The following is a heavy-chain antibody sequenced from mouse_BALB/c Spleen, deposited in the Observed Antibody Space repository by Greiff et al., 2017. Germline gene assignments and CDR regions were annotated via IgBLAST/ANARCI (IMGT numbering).Heavy chain of an antibody. V-gene: IGHV2-6-2*01. CDR1: GFSLTSYG. CDR3: ARQSYGNYVYAMDY. Sequence: QVQLKESGPDLVAPSQSLSITCTVSGFSLTSYGVHWVRQPPGKGLEWLVVIWSDGSTTYNSALKSRLSISKDNSKSQVFLKMNSLQTDDTAMYYCARQSYGNYVYAMDYWGQGTSVTVSS. D-gene: IGHD2-1*01. J-gene: IGHJ4*01. CDR2: IWSDGST.